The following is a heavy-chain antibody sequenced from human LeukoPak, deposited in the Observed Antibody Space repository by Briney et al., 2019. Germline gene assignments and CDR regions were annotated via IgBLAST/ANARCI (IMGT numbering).Heavy chain of an antibody. CDR2: IIPIFGTA. Sequence: ASVKVSCKASGYTFTSYGISWVRQAPGQGLEWMGGIIPIFGTANYAQKFQGRVTITADKSTSTAYMELSSLRSEDTAVYYCAREESSSWNNWFDPWGQGTLVTVSS. CDR1: GYTFTSYG. J-gene: IGHJ5*02. CDR3: AREESSSWNNWFDP. V-gene: IGHV1-69*06. D-gene: IGHD6-13*01.